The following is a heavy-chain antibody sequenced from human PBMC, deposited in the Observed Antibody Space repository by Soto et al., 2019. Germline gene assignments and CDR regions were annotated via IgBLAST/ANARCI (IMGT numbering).Heavy chain of an antibody. Sequence: ASVKVSCKASGGTFSSYAISWVRQAPGQGLEWMGGIIPIFGTANYAQKFQGRVTITADESTSTAYMELSSLRSEDTAVYYCARPYSSSWYHYGMDVWGQVTTVTVSS. CDR3: ARPYSSSWYHYGMDV. V-gene: IGHV1-69*13. J-gene: IGHJ6*02. CDR1: GGTFSSYA. D-gene: IGHD6-13*01. CDR2: IIPIFGTA.